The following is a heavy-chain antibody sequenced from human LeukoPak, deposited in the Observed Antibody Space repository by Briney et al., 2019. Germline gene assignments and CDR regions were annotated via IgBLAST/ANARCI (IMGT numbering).Heavy chain of an antibody. CDR1: GFTFSSYG. CDR3: AKGGYYDSSGYSPYALFDY. CDR2: IRYDGSNK. D-gene: IGHD3-22*01. V-gene: IGHV3-30*02. Sequence: PGGSLRLSCAASGFTFSSYGMHWVRQAPGKGLEWVAFIRYDGSNKYYADSVKGRFTISRDNSKNTLYLQMNSLRAEDTAVYYCAKGGYYDSSGYSPYALFDYWGQGTLVTVPS. J-gene: IGHJ4*02.